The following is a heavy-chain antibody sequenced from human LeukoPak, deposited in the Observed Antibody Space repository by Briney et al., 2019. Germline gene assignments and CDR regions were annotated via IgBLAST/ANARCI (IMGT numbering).Heavy chain of an antibody. CDR2: IQQDGTET. CDR1: GFTFSTSW. CDR3: ARDHALREDYFDY. Sequence: GSLRLSFAASGFTFSTSWMSWVRQAPGKGLEWVANIQQDGTETYYVDSVKGRFTISRDNAKNSLYLQMNSLRAEDTAVYYCARDHALREDYFDYWGQGTLVTVSS. V-gene: IGHV3-7*01. J-gene: IGHJ4*02. D-gene: IGHD1-26*01.